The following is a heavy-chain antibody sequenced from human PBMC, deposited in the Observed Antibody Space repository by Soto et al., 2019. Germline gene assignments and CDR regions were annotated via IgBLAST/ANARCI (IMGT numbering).Heavy chain of an antibody. V-gene: IGHV3-30-3*01. CDR2: ISYDGSNK. CDR1: GFTFSSYA. D-gene: IGHD3-3*01. J-gene: IGHJ4*02. Sequence: QVQLVESGGGVVQPGRSLRLSCAASGFTFSSYAMHWVRQAPGKGLEWVAVISYDGSNKYYADSVKGRFTISRDNSKNTLYLQMNSLRAEDTAVYYCARVERVAEPLETYYDFWSGYYTGGYFDYWGQGTLVTVSS. CDR3: ARVERVAEPLETYYDFWSGYYTGGYFDY.